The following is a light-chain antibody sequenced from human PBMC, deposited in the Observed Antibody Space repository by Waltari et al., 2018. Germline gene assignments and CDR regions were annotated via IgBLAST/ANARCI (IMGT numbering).Light chain of an antibody. V-gene: IGKV1-9*01. J-gene: IGKJ2*01. CDR3: QHLYSYPFT. Sequence: IQLTQSPSPLSASVGDRVTITCRASQGISTYLAWYQQKPGKAPKLLIYSASALQSGVPSRFSGSVSGTDFTLTISSLQAEDFATYYCQHLYSYPFTFGLGTKLEI. CDR2: SAS. CDR1: QGISTY.